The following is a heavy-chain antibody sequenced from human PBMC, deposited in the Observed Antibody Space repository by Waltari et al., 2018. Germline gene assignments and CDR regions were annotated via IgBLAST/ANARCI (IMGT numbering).Heavy chain of an antibody. CDR3: TKDRQSIQFEY. D-gene: IGHD6-19*01. Sequence: EVQLLESGGGLVQPGESLRLSFASSGFTFSTYAMNWVRQAPGKGLEWVSTVDNSGGRTFYAASVQGRFTISRDNLRNTVYLQMNSLRAEDTALYYCTKDRQSIQFEYWGQGILVTVSS. CDR2: VDNSGGRT. J-gene: IGHJ4*02. CDR1: GFTFSTYA. V-gene: IGHV3-23*01.